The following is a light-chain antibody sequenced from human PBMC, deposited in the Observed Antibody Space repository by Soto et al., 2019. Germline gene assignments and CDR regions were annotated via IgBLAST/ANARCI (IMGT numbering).Light chain of an antibody. V-gene: IGKV3-20*01. CDR1: QSVSSSY. CDR2: GAS. CDR3: QQDSSSPIT. J-gene: IGKJ5*01. Sequence: EIVLTQSPGTLSLSPGERATLSCRASQSVSSSYLAWYQQQPGQAPRLLIYGASSRATGIPDRFSGSGSGTDFTLTISRLEPEDSVVYYCQQDSSSPITFGQGTRLEIK.